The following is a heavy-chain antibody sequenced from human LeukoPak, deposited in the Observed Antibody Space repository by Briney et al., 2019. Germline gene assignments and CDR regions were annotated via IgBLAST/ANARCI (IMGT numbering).Heavy chain of an antibody. J-gene: IGHJ3*02. V-gene: IGHV3-7*01. Sequence: GGSLRLSCAASGFTFSSYWMSWVRQAPGKGLEWVANIKQDGSEKYYVDSVKGRFTISRDNAKNSLYLQVNSLRAEDTAVYYCARDKHNPGSAFDIWGQGTMLTVSS. CDR2: IKQDGSEK. CDR3: ARDKHNPGSAFDI. D-gene: IGHD5-24*01. CDR1: GFTFSSYW.